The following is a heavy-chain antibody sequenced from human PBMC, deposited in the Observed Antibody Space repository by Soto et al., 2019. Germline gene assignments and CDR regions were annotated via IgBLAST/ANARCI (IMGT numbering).Heavy chain of an antibody. CDR2: INSDGSST. D-gene: IGHD2-2*01. Sequence: PVGSLRLSCASSVFTFSSYWMHWVRQSPGKGLVWVSRINSDGSSTSYADSVKGRFTISRDNAKNTLYLQMNSLRAEDTAVYYCARGGVGRYCSRTSCYQWVFEYWGQGTLVHVSS. CDR3: ARGGVGRYCSRTSCYQWVFEY. J-gene: IGHJ4*02. V-gene: IGHV3-74*01. CDR1: VFTFSSYW.